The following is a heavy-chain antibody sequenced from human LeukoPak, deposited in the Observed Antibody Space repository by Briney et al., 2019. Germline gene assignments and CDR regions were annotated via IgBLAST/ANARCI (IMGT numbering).Heavy chain of an antibody. J-gene: IGHJ6*03. CDR2: ISSSSSYI. V-gene: IGHV3-21*01. CDR1: GFTFSSYS. CDR3: ARDGAGGRYSYGQFYYYYMDV. Sequence: GGSLRLSCAASGFTFSSYSMNWVRQAPGKGLEWVSSISSSSSYIYYADSVKGRFTISRDNAKNSLYLQMNSLRAEDTAVYYCARDGAGGRYSYGQFYYYYMDVWGKGTTVTVSS. D-gene: IGHD5-18*01.